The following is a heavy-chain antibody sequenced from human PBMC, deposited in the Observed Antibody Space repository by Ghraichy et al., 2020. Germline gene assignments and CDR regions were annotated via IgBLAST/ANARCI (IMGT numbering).Heavy chain of an antibody. D-gene: IGHD2-21*02. CDR3: ARGGGGGDYVRGYYFDY. CDR2: IYYSGST. V-gene: IGHV4-30-4*01. Sequence: LTCTVSGGSISSGDYYWSWIRQPPGKGLEWIGYIYYSGSTYYNPSLKSRVTISVDTSKNQFSLKLSSVTAADTAVYYCARGGGGGDYVRGYYFDYWGQGTLVTVSS. J-gene: IGHJ4*02. CDR1: GGSISSGDYY.